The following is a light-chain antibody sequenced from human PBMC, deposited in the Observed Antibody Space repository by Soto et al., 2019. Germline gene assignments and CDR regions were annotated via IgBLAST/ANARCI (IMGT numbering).Light chain of an antibody. V-gene: IGKV3-20*01. CDR1: QSLSSY. CDR3: HQYYSSPTT. CDR2: GAS. J-gene: IGKJ4*01. Sequence: EIVLTQSPGTLSLSPGERAILSYRASQSLSSYLAWYQQKVGQAPRLLIYGASTRATGIPDRFSGSGSGTDFTLTIDRLGPEDFAVYYCHQYYSSPTTFGGGTKVDNK.